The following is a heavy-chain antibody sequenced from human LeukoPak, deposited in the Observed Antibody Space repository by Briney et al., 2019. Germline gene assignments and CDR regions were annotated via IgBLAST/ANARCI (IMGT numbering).Heavy chain of an antibody. CDR1: GGSISSYY. Sequence: PSETLSLACTVSGGSISSYYWSWIRQPPGKGLEWIGYIYYSGSTNYNPSLKSRVTISVDTSKNQFSLKLSSVTAADTAVYYCARGPKPTWGYCSGGSCSVPNFDYWGQGTLVTVTS. D-gene: IGHD2-15*01. J-gene: IGHJ4*02. V-gene: IGHV4-59*01. CDR3: ARGPKPTWGYCSGGSCSVPNFDY. CDR2: IYYSGST.